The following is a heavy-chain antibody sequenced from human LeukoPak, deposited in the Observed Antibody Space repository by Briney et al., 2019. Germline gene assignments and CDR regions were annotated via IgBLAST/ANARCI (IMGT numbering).Heavy chain of an antibody. J-gene: IGHJ4*02. CDR1: GFTFGDYA. CDR2: IRSKAYGGTT. Sequence: GGSLRLSCTASGFTFGDYAMSWVRQAPGKGLEWVGFIRSKAYGGTTEYAASVKGRFTISRDDSKSIAYLQMNSLKTEDTAVYHCTRVYYDYVWGSYRYNKFCYFDYWGQGTLVTVSS. CDR3: TRVYYDYVWGSYRYNKFCYFDY. D-gene: IGHD3-16*02. V-gene: IGHV3-49*04.